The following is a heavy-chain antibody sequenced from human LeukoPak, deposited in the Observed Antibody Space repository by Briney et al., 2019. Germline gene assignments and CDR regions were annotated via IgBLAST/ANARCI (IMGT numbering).Heavy chain of an antibody. CDR1: GYTFTSYG. J-gene: IGHJ4*02. CDR3: ARSITIFGVVIILGY. D-gene: IGHD3-3*01. V-gene: IGHV1-2*06. CDR2: INPNSGGT. Sequence: ASVKVSCKASGYTFTSYGISWVRQAPGQGLEWMGRINPNSGGTNYAQKFQGRVTMTRDTSISTAYMELSRLRSDDTAVYYCARSITIFGVVIILGYWGQGTLVTVSS.